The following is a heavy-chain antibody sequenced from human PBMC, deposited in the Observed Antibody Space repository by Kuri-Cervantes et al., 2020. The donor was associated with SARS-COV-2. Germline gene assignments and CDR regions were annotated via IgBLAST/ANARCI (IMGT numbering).Heavy chain of an antibody. CDR2: IYYSGST. Sequence: GSLRLSCTVSGGSISSSSYYWSWIRQPPGKGLEWIGYIYYSGSTNYNPSLKSRVTISVDTSKNQFSLKLSSVTAADTAVYYCARVWCSSTSCYYFDYWGQGTLVTVSS. CDR1: GGSISSSSYY. V-gene: IGHV4-61*05. D-gene: IGHD2-2*01. CDR3: ARVWCSSTSCYYFDY. J-gene: IGHJ4*02.